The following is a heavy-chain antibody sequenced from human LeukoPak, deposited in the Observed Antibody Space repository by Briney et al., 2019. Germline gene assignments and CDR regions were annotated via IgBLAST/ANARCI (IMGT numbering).Heavy chain of an antibody. CDR1: GDTFSSYA. J-gene: IGHJ4*02. D-gene: IGHD2-2*02. CDR2: IIPILGIA. V-gene: IGHV1-69*04. Sequence: ASVKVSCKASGDTFSSYAISWVRQAPGQGLEWMGRIIPILGIANYAQKFQGRVTITADKSTSTAYMELSSLRSEDTAVYYCARARIVVVPAAIRYYFDYWGQGTLVTVSS. CDR3: ARARIVVVPAAIRYYFDY.